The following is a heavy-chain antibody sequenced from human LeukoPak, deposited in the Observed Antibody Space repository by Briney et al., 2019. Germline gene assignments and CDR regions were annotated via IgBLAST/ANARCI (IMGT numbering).Heavy chain of an antibody. Sequence: SETLSLTCSVSGPSVTSGGFYWGGLRQPPGKGLQWIATVYYTGSTYYNPSLRSRVTISIDTSKNQFSLSLRSLIAADTAVYYCARHSGSGSLSRPFDPWGQGTLVTVSS. CDR3: ARHSGSGSLSRPFDP. J-gene: IGHJ5*02. D-gene: IGHD3-10*01. CDR2: VYYTGST. CDR1: GPSVTSGGFY. V-gene: IGHV4-39*01.